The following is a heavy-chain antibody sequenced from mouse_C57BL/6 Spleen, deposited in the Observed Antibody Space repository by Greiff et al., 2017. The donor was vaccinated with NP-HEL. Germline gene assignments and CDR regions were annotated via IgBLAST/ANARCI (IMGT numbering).Heavy chain of an antibody. CDR1: GYTFTDYY. J-gene: IGHJ4*01. D-gene: IGHD3-2*02. V-gene: IGHV1-19*01. Sequence: EVQGVESGPVLVKPGASVKMSCKASGYTFTDYYMNWVKQSHGKSLEWIGVINPYNGGTSYNQKFKGKATLTVDKSSSTAYMELNSLTSEDSAVYYCARSGGSGYDLYAMDYWGQGTSVTVSS. CDR3: ARSGGSGYDLYAMDY. CDR2: INPYNGGT.